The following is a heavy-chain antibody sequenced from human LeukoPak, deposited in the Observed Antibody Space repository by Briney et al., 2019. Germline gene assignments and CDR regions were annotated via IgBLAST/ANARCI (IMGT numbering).Heavy chain of an antibody. CDR3: ARSGGITGTRFYYYYYGMDV. CDR2: TYYRSKWYN. Sequence: SQTLSLTCAISGDSVSSNSAAWHWIRQSPSRGLEWLGRTYYRSKWYNDYAVSVKSRITINPDTSKNQFSLQLNSVTPEDTAVYYCARSGGITGTRFYYYYYGMDVWGQGTTVTVSS. J-gene: IGHJ6*02. CDR1: GDSVSSNSAA. V-gene: IGHV6-1*01. D-gene: IGHD1-20*01.